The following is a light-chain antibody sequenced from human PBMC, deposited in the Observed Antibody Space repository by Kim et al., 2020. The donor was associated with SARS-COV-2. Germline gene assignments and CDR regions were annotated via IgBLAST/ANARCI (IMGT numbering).Light chain of an antibody. CDR1: SSNIGVNT. V-gene: IGLV1-44*01. Sequence: GQMFTISCSGSSSNIGVNTVSWYQHLPGTAPKLLIHDNNERPSGVPDRFSGSKSGTSASLAISGLLSEDEADYYCAAWDGSLDAHVFGTGTKVTVL. CDR3: AAWDGSLDAHV. J-gene: IGLJ1*01. CDR2: DNN.